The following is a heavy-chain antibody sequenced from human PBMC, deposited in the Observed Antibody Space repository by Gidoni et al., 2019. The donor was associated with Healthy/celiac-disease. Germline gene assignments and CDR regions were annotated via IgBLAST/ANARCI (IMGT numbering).Heavy chain of an antibody. CDR2: ISYDGSNK. J-gene: IGHJ3*02. CDR3: AKLPKDIVVVPAATRHDAFDI. Sequence: QVQLVESGGGVVQPGRSLRLSCAASGFTFSSYGLHWVRQAPGKGLEWVAVISYDGSNKYYADSVKGRFTISRDNSKNTLYLQMNSLRAEDTAVYYCAKLPKDIVVVPAATRHDAFDIWGQGTMVTVSS. V-gene: IGHV3-30*18. D-gene: IGHD2-2*01. CDR1: GFTFSSYG.